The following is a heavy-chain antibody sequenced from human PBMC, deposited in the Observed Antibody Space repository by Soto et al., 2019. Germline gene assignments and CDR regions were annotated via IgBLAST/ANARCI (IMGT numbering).Heavy chain of an antibody. V-gene: IGHV3-33*01. CDR3: AIVRIAAAGTAYFDY. D-gene: IGHD6-13*01. Sequence: QVQLVESGGGVVRPGRSLRLSCAASGFTFSNYGMHWVRQAPGKGLEWVAAIWYDGSNKYYADSMKGRFTISRDISKNTLYLPMNSLRAEETAVYYCAIVRIAAAGTAYFDYWGQGTLVTVSS. CDR1: GFTFSNYG. J-gene: IGHJ4*02. CDR2: IWYDGSNK.